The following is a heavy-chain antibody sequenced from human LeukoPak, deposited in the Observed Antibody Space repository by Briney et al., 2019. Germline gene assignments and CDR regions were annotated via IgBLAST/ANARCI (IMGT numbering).Heavy chain of an antibody. V-gene: IGHV1-2*02. J-gene: IGHJ4*02. D-gene: IGHD1-26*01. Sequence: ASVKVSCKASGYTFTGYYMHWVRQAPGQGLEWMGWINPNSGGTNYAQKFQGRVTMTRDTSTSTVYMELSSLRSEDTAVYYCARGESDFDYWGQGTLVTVSS. CDR1: GYTFTGYY. CDR3: ARGESDFDY. CDR2: INPNSGGT.